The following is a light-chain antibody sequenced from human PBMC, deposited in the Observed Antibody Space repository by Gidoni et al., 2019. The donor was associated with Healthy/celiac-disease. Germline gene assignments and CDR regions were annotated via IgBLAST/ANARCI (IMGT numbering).Light chain of an antibody. CDR1: SSNIGAGYD. J-gene: IGLJ1*01. CDR3: QSYDSSLSGSYV. CDR2: GNS. Sequence: QSVLTQPPSASGPPGQRVTIPCTGSSSNIGAGYDVHWYQQLPGTAPKLLIYGNSNRPAGVPDRFSGSKSGTSASLAITGLQAEDEADYYCQSYDSSLSGSYVFGTGTKVTVL. V-gene: IGLV1-40*01.